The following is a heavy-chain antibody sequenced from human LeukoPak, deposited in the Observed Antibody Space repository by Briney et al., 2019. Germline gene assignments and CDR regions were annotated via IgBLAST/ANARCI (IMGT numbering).Heavy chain of an antibody. D-gene: IGHD1-20*01. CDR2: IYHSGST. CDR3: ARRTDNWKSNWFDP. J-gene: IGHJ5*02. V-gene: IGHV4-38-2*02. Sequence: KSSETLSLTCTVSGYSISSGYYWGWIRQPPGKGLEWSGRIYHSGSTYYNPSLKSRVTISVDTSKNQFSLKLSSVTAADTAVYYCARRTDNWKSNWFDPWGQGTLVTVSS. CDR1: GYSISSGYY.